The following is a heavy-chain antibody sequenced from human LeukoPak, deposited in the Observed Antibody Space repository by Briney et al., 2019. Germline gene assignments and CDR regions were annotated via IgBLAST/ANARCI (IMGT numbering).Heavy chain of an antibody. CDR2: INHSGST. CDR3: ARDKERGVILGRFSV. CDR1: GGSFSGYY. D-gene: IGHD3-10*01. J-gene: IGHJ4*02. V-gene: IGHV4-34*01. Sequence: SETLSLTCAVYGGSFSGYYWSWIRQPPGKGLEWIGEINHSGSTNYNPSLKSRVTISVDTSKNQFSLKLGSVTAADTAVYYCARDKERGVILGRFSVWGQGTLVTVSS.